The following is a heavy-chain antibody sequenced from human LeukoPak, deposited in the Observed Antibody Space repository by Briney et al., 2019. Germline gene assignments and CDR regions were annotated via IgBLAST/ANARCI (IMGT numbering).Heavy chain of an antibody. J-gene: IGHJ4*02. V-gene: IGHV3-30*18. CDR1: GFTFSSYG. CDR3: AKADDSSGYYYAGLAY. D-gene: IGHD3-22*01. Sequence: GRSLRLSCAASGFTFSSYGMHWVRQAPGKGLEWVAVISYDGSNKYYADSVKGRFTISRDNSKNTLYLQMNSLRAEDTAVYYRAKADDSSGYYYAGLAYWGQGTLVTVSS. CDR2: ISYDGSNK.